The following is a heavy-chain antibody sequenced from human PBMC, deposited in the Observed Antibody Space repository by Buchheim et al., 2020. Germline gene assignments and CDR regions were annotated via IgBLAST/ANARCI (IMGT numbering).Heavy chain of an antibody. V-gene: IGHV4-31*03. J-gene: IGHJ4*02. CDR3: ARSVDQGEYYDSSGTQFFFDY. Sequence: QVQLQESGPGLVKPSQTLSLTCTVSGGSITRGGYYWSWIRQHPGKGLEWIGYIHYTGITYFNPSLESRLFMSVDASKNQIFLTLKSVTAADSTMYYCARSVDQGEYYDSSGTQFFFDYWGQG. CDR1: GGSITRGGYY. D-gene: IGHD3-22*01. CDR2: IHYTGIT.